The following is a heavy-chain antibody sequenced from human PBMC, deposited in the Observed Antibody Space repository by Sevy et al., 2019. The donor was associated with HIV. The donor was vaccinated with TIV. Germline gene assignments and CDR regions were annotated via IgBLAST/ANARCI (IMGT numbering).Heavy chain of an antibody. V-gene: IGHV3-23*01. J-gene: IGHJ2*01. D-gene: IGHD6-19*01. CDR3: AKDGGYSSGWYELGYFDL. Sequence: GGSLRLSCAASGFTFSSYAMGWVRQAPGKGLEWVSAISGSGGSTYYADSVKGRFTISRDNSKNTLYLQMNSLRAEDTAVYYCAKDGGYSSGWYELGYFDLWGRGTLVTVSS. CDR1: GFTFSSYA. CDR2: ISGSGGST.